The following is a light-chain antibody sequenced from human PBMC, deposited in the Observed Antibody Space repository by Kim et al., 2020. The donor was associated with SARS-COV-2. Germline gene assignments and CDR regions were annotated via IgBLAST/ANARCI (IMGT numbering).Light chain of an antibody. V-gene: IGKV3-20*01. CDR1: ETISSDY. CDR3: QQYDPSFPYT. J-gene: IGKJ2*01. CDR2: GAS. Sequence: EIVLTQSPGTLSLSLGERATLSCRTSETISSDYVAWYRHKPGQAPRLLIYGASTRATGIPERFSGSGSAADFTLTISRLAPEDFAVYYCQQYDPSFPYTFGQGTKLEI.